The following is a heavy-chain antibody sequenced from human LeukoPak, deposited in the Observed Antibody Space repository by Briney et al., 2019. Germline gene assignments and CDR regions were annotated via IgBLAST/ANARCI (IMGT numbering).Heavy chain of an antibody. J-gene: IGHJ1*01. CDR3: TTAAFH. D-gene: IGHD6-25*01. V-gene: IGHV3-15*01. CDR1: GFTLSNAW. CDR2: IRIETDGGTT. Sequence: PSGSLTLSCAASGFTLSNAWMNWVRHGPAKGLELEGHIRIETDGGTTDYAAPVKGRFTISRDDSKNTLYLQMNSLKTEDTAVYYCTTAAFHWGQGTLVTVSS.